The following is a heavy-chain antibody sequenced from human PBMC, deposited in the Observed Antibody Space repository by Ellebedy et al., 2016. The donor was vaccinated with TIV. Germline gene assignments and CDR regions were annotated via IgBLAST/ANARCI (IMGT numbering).Heavy chain of an antibody. V-gene: IGHV3-74*03. J-gene: IGHJ3*02. CDR1: GFSFGSYW. D-gene: IGHD6-13*01. CDR3: ANLGGIAAAGTNGVAFDI. CDR2: IKGDGSGI. Sequence: GGSLRLSCAASGFSFGSYWMLWVRQPPGKGLEWVSRIKGDGSGITYADSVRGRFTISRDNAKNTLYLQMDSLRAEDTAVYYCANLGGIAAAGTNGVAFDIWGQGTMVTVSS.